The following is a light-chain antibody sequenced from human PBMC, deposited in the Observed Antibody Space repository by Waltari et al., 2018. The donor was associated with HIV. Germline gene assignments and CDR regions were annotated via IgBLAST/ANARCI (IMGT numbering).Light chain of an antibody. Sequence: DIQMTQSPSSLSASVGDRVTITCRASLSISTNLNWYQQKPGKAPKLLIYAASSLQTWIPSRFIGSGSGTDFTLTISSLQPDDFATYYCQQSYSVPRTFGQVTKVDIK. J-gene: IGKJ1*01. CDR1: LSISTN. CDR2: AAS. CDR3: QQSYSVPRT. V-gene: IGKV1-39*01.